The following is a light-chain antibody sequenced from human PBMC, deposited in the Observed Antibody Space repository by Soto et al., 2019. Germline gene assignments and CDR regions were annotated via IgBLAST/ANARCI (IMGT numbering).Light chain of an antibody. J-gene: IGKJ4*01. CDR3: QQRSNWPLT. V-gene: IGKV3-11*01. Sequence: EIVLTQSPATLYLSPGERATLSCRASQSVSSYLAWYQQKPCQAPRLLIYDASNRATGIPARFSGSGSGTDFTLTISSRQPEDFAVYYCQQRSNWPLTFGGGTKLEIK. CDR1: QSVSSY. CDR2: DAS.